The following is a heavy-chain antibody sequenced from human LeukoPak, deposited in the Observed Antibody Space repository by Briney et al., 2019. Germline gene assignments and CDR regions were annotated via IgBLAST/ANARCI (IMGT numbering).Heavy chain of an antibody. J-gene: IGHJ4*02. Sequence: PGGSLRLSCAASGFTFSSYAMSWVRQAPGKGLEWVSAISGSGGSTYYADSVKGRFTISRDNSKNTLYLQMNSLRTEDTAVYFCARDQSSGWYGVYWGQGTLVTVSS. CDR2: ISGSGGST. D-gene: IGHD6-19*01. CDR3: ARDQSSGWYGVY. CDR1: GFTFSSYA. V-gene: IGHV3-23*01.